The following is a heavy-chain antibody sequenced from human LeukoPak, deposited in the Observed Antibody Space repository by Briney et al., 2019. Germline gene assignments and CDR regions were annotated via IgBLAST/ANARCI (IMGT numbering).Heavy chain of an antibody. D-gene: IGHD3-9*01. CDR2: ISAYNGNT. Sequence: GASVKVSCKASGYTFTSYGISWVRQAPGQGLEWMGWISAYNGNTNYAQKLQGRVTMTTDTSTSTAYMELRSLRSDDTAVYYCAGGYYDVLTGLSWFDPWGQGTLVTVSS. CDR1: GYTFTSYG. V-gene: IGHV1-18*01. CDR3: AGGYYDVLTGLSWFDP. J-gene: IGHJ5*02.